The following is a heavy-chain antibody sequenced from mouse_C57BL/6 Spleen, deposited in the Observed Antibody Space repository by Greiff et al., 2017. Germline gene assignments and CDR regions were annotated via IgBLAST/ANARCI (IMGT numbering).Heavy chain of an antibody. CDR3: AREKYYGSSYWYFDV. V-gene: IGHV1-82*01. CDR2: IYPGDGDT. D-gene: IGHD1-1*01. Sequence: VQLQQSGPELVKPGASVKISCKASGYAFSSSWMNWVKQRPGKGLEWIGRIYPGDGDTNYNGKFKGKATLTADKSSSTAYMQLSSLTSEDSAVYFCAREKYYGSSYWYFDVWGTGTTVTVSS. CDR1: GYAFSSSW. J-gene: IGHJ1*03.